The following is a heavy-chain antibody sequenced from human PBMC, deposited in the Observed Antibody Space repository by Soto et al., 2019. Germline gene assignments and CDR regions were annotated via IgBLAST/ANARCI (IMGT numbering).Heavy chain of an antibody. CDR2: ISHDGSEE. CDR3: AKDEGISAISGVVTHYYYGLDV. J-gene: IGHJ6*02. CDR1: GFIFSSYG. D-gene: IGHD3-3*01. Sequence: GGSLRLSCAASGFIFSSYGMHWVRQAPGKGLEWVALISHDGSEEYYAHSVRGRFSISRDNPENTLYLQMNSLRDEDTALYYCAKDEGISAISGVVTHYYYGLDVWGQGTTVTVSS. V-gene: IGHV3-30*18.